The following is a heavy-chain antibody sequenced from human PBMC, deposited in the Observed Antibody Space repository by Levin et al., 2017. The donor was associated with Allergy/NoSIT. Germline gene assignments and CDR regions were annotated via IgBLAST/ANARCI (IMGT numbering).Heavy chain of an antibody. J-gene: IGHJ4*02. CDR2: IKQDGSEQ. CDR1: GFTFSTYW. D-gene: IGHD4-23*01. V-gene: IGHV3-7*01. Sequence: GGSLRLSCAASGFTFSTYWMTWVRQAPGKGLEWVANIKQDGSEQYYVDSVKGRFTISRDNAKNSLFLQMNSLRAEDTAVYYCAREMYGGNSGDYWGQGTLVTVSS. CDR3: AREMYGGNSGDY.